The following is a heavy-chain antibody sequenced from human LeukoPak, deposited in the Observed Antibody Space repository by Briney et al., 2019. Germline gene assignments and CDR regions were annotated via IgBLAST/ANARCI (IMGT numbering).Heavy chain of an antibody. J-gene: IGHJ3*02. CDR3: ARGIAARPSHAFDI. D-gene: IGHD6-6*01. Sequence: GGSLRLSCAASGFTFDDYAMHWVRQAPGKGLEWVSGISWNSGSIGYADSVKGRFTISSDNAKNSLYLQMNSLRAEDTAVYYCARGIAARPSHAFDIWGQGTMVTVSS. V-gene: IGHV3-9*01. CDR1: GFTFDDYA. CDR2: ISWNSGSI.